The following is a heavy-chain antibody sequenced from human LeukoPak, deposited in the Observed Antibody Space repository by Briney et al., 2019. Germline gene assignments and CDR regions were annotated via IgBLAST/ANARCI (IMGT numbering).Heavy chain of an antibody. J-gene: IGHJ6*02. CDR1: GFTFSSYG. CDR2: ISYDGSNE. V-gene: IGHV3-30*18. Sequence: GGSLRLSCAASGFTFSSYGMHWVRQAPGKGLEWVALISYDGSNEYYADSVRGRFTISRDNSKNTLYLQMSSLRAEDTAVYYCVKSFSGTSRPYASNYYYYYGMDVWGQGTTVTVSS. CDR3: VKSFSGTSRPYASNYYYYYGMDV. D-gene: IGHD2-8*01.